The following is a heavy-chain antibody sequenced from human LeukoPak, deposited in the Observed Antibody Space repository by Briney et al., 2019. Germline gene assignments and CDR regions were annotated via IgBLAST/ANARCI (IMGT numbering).Heavy chain of an antibody. D-gene: IGHD4-17*01. Sequence: GASVKVPCTASGYTFTNHAMHWVRQAPGQGLEWMGIINPSGGSTTYAQKFQGRVTMTRDTSTNTVYIELSSLRSEDTAVYYCSRAAVTTSRPFDNWGQGTLVTVSS. CDR3: SRAAVTTSRPFDN. CDR2: INPSGGST. V-gene: IGHV1-46*01. CDR1: GYTFTNHA. J-gene: IGHJ4*02.